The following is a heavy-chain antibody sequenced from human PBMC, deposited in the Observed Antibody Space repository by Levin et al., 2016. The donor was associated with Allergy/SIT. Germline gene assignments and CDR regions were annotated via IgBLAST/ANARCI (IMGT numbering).Heavy chain of an antibody. CDR2: INPNSGGT. CDR3: ARVDYYGSGPLPDY. CDR1: GYTFTGYY. V-gene: IGHV1-2*02. J-gene: IGHJ4*02. D-gene: IGHD3-10*01. Sequence: ASVKVSCKASGYTFTGYYMHWVRQAPGQGLEWMGWINPNSGGTNYAQKFQGRVTMTRDTSISTAYMELSRLRSDDTAVYYCARVDYYGSGPLPDYWGQGTLVTVSS.